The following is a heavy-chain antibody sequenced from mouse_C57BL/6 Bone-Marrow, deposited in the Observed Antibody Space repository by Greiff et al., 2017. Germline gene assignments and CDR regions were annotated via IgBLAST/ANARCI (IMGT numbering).Heavy chain of an antibody. CDR1: GFTFSSYG. V-gene: IGHV5-6*02. D-gene: IGHD2-4*01. Sequence: EVKLVESGGDLVKPGGSLTLSCAASGFTFSSYGMSWVRQTLDKRLKGVVTLSSGGSYTYYPDSVKGRFTISRDNAKNTLYLQMSSLKSEDTAMYYCARRYDYAWFAYWGQGHLVTVSA. CDR3: ARRYDYAWFAY. CDR2: LSSGGSYT. J-gene: IGHJ3*01.